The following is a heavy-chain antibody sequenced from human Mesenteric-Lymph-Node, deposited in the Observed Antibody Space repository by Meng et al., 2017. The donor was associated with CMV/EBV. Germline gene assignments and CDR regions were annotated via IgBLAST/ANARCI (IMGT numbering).Heavy chain of an antibody. J-gene: IGHJ6*02. CDR2: IYYSGNT. Sequence: SETLSLTCSVSGGSISSRYNYWGWIRQPPGKGLEWIATIYYSGNTHYNTSLKSRLTISVDMSKTQVSLKMTSVTAADSAVYYCARGIWTTTIHYGMDVWGHGTTVTVSS. CDR1: GGSISSRYNY. D-gene: IGHD4-11*01. CDR3: ARGIWTTTIHYGMDV. V-gene: IGHV4-39*07.